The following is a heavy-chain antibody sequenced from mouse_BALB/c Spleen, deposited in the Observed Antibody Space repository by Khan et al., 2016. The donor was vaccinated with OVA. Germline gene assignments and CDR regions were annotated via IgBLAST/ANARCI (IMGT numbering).Heavy chain of an antibody. J-gene: IGHJ3*01. V-gene: IGHV1-4*01. D-gene: IGHD2-14*01. CDR1: GYTFTTYT. CDR3: AREGAYYRADGWFAY. CDR2: IIPSNDYT. Sequence: QVQLKESGAELARPGASVKMSCKASGYTFTTYTIHWVKQRPGQGLEWIGYIIPSNDYTNYNQKFKDRATLTADQSSSTAYMQRNGLISEDSAVYDGAREGAYYRADGWFAYWGQGTLVTVSA.